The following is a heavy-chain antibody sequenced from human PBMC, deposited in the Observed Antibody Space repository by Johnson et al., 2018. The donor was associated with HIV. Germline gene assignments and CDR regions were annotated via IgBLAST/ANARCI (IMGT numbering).Heavy chain of an antibody. CDR2: IWYDGSNK. CDR1: GFTFSSYG. CDR3: AKGIAAAASGAFDI. J-gene: IGHJ3*02. Sequence: QVQLLGSGGGVVQPGRSLRLSCAASGFTFSSYGMHWVRQAPGKGLEWVAVIWYDGSNKYYADSVRGRFTISRDNSKNTLYLQMNSLRAEDTAVYYCAKGIAAAASGAFDIWGQGTMVTVSS. V-gene: IGHV3-33*06. D-gene: IGHD6-13*01.